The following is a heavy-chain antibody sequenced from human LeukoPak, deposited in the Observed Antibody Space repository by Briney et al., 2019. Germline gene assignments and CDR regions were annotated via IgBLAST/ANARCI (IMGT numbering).Heavy chain of an antibody. CDR1: GFTFSDYY. CDR2: ISSSGITI. V-gene: IGHV3-11*04. J-gene: IGHJ4*02. Sequence: PGGSLRLSCAASGFTFSDYYMSWIRQAPGRGLEWVSYISSSGITIYYADSVKGRFTISRDNAKNSLYLQMNSLRAEDTALYYCAKRSRYSSSPLDYWGQGTLVTVSS. D-gene: IGHD6-6*01. CDR3: AKRSRYSSSPLDY.